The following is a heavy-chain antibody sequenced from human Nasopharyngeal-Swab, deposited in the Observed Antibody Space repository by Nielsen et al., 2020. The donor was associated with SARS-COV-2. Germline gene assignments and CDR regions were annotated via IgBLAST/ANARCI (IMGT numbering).Heavy chain of an antibody. CDR2: IKQDGSEK. J-gene: IGHJ4*02. V-gene: IGHV3-7*01. Sequence: WIRQPPGKGLEWVANIKQDGSEKYYVDSVKGRFTISRDNAKNSLYLQMNSLRAEDTAVYYCSRGDRSSGYWSQGTLVTVSS. D-gene: IGHD5/OR15-5a*01. CDR3: SRGDRSSGY.